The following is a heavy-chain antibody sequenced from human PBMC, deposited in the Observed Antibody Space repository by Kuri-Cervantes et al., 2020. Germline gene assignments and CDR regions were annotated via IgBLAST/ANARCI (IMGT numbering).Heavy chain of an antibody. D-gene: IGHD6-19*01. V-gene: IGHV3-30*03. J-gene: IGHJ3*02. CDR3: AREQVAGNPNDAFDI. Sequence: LSLTCAASGFPFSRYGLHWVRQAPGKGLEWVAVIPYDGSNKYYADSVKGRFTISRDNSKNTLYLQVNSLRAEDTAVYYCAREQVAGNPNDAFDIWGQGTMVTVSS. CDR1: GFPFSRYG. CDR2: IPYDGSNK.